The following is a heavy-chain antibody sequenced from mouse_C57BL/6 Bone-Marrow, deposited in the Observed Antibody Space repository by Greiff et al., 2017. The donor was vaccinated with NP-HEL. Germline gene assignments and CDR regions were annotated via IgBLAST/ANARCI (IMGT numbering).Heavy chain of an antibody. D-gene: IGHD1-1*01. CDR1: GYTFTSYW. J-gene: IGHJ2*01. CDR3: ARATVVSFDY. Sequence: QVQLQQPGAELVRPGTSVKLSCKASGYTFTSYWMHWVKQRPGQGLEWIGVIDPSDSYTNYNQKFKGKATLTVDKSSSTAYMQLSRLTSEDSAVYYCARATVVSFDYWGQGTTLTVSS. CDR2: IDPSDSYT. V-gene: IGHV1-59*01.